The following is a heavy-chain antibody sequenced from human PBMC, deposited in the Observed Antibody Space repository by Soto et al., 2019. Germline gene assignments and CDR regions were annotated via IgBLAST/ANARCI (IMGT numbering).Heavy chain of an antibody. V-gene: IGHV4-39*02. Sequence: PSETLSLTCTVSGGPIRSSSHYWGWIRQSPGTGLEWIGRIDESGDSYYNPSLKSRVTISVDTSKNQFSLKLISVTGADSAIYYCAREGGYVDYWGQGTLVTVSS. CDR3: AREGGYVDY. D-gene: IGHD1-1*01. J-gene: IGHJ4*02. CDR2: IDESGDS. CDR1: GGPIRSSSHY.